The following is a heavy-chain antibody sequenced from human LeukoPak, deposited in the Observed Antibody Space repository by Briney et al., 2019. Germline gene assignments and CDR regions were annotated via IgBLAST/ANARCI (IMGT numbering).Heavy chain of an antibody. Sequence: SETLSLTCTVSGGSLSSYYWSWIRQPPGKGLEWIGYIYYSGSTNYNPSLKSRVTISVDTSKNQFSLKLSSVTAADTAVYYCARVGGSYSNDYWGQGTLVTVSS. CDR2: IYYSGST. V-gene: IGHV4-59*01. D-gene: IGHD1-26*01. J-gene: IGHJ4*02. CDR1: GGSLSSYY. CDR3: ARVGGSYSNDY.